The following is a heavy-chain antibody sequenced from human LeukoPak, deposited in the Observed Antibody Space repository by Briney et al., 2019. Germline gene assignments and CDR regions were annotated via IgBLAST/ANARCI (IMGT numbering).Heavy chain of an antibody. CDR3: ASGPGLWFGELEAFDI. D-gene: IGHD3-10*01. V-gene: IGHV3-21*01. J-gene: IGHJ3*02. CDR2: ISSSSSYI. Sequence: GGSLRLSCAASGFTFSSYSMNWVRQAPGKGLEWVSSISSSSSYIYYADSVKGRFTISRDNAKNSLYLQINSLRAEDTAVYYCASGPGLWFGELEAFDIWGQGTMVTVSS. CDR1: GFTFSSYS.